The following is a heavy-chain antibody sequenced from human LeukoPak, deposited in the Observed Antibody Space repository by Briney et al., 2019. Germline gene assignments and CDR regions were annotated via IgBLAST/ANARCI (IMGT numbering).Heavy chain of an antibody. CDR2: INHNGNVN. J-gene: IGHJ6*02. CDR1: GFTFSSYW. Sequence: PGGSLRLSGEASGFTFSSYWRNWARQAPGKGLEWAASINHNGNVNYYVDFVKGRFTIFRDNAKNSLYLQMSNLRAEDTAVYFCARGGGLDVWGQGATVTVSS. D-gene: IGHD3-16*01. CDR3: ARGGGLDV. V-gene: IGHV3-7*03.